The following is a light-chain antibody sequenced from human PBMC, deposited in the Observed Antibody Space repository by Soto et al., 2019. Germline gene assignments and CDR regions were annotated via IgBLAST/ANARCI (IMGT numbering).Light chain of an antibody. CDR1: QSVRSSY. Sequence: EIVLTQSPGTLSLSPGERATLSCRASQSVRSSYLAWYQQRPGQAPRLLIYAASSRATGIPDRLSGSGSVTDFTLTISRLEPEDFAVYYCQQYGSAPPVTFGGGTKVEIK. J-gene: IGKJ4*01. CDR3: QQYGSAPPVT. V-gene: IGKV3-20*01. CDR2: AAS.